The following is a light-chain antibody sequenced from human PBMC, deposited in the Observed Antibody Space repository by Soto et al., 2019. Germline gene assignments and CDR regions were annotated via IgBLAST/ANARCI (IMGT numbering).Light chain of an antibody. Sequence: EILLTQSPATRSLSPGERATLSCRTSQSVGSPLAWYQQKPGQPPRLLIYDSSNRATGIPGRFSGSGSGTDFTLTISSLEPADFAVYYCQQRSLLFTFGGGTKVDIK. J-gene: IGKJ4*01. CDR3: QQRSLLFT. CDR1: QSVGSP. CDR2: DSS. V-gene: IGKV3-11*01.